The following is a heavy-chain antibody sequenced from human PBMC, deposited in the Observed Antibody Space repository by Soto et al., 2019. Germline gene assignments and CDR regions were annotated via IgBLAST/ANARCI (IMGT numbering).Heavy chain of an antibody. D-gene: IGHD2-8*02. CDR2: ISRDGGTK. Sequence: QVQLVESGGGVVQPGRSLRLSCAVSGFTVSTYGMHWVRQAPGNGLEWVAVISRDGGTKYYADSVKSRFTISRDNSRNTLFLEMNSVRGDDMAVYYCTGEVASGYWGQGTLVTVSS. CDR3: TGEVASGY. CDR1: GFTVSTYG. J-gene: IGHJ4*02. V-gene: IGHV3-30*03.